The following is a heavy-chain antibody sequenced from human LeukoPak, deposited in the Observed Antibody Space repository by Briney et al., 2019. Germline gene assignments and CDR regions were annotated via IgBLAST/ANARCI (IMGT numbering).Heavy chain of an antibody. J-gene: IGHJ4*02. CDR2: INHSGST. CDR3: ARGYDILTGSHFSIGPFDY. D-gene: IGHD3-9*01. Sequence: SETLSLTCAVYGGSFSGYYWSWIRQPPGQGLEWIGEINHSGSTNYNPSLKSRVTISVDTSKNQFSLKLSSVTAADTAVYYCARGYDILTGSHFSIGPFDYWGQGTLVTVSS. CDR1: GGSFSGYY. V-gene: IGHV4-34*01.